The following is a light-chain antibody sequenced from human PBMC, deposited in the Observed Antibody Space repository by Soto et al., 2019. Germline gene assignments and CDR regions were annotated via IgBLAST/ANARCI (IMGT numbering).Light chain of an antibody. CDR2: EVS. J-gene: IGLJ3*02. Sequence: QSALTQPPSASGSPGQSVTISCTGTSSDVGGYNYVSWYQQHPGKAPKLMIYEVSKRPSGVPDRFSGSKSGNTASLTVSGLQAEDEADYYCSSYARSNNLGVFGGGTQLTAL. V-gene: IGLV2-8*01. CDR3: SSYARSNNLGV. CDR1: SSDVGGYNY.